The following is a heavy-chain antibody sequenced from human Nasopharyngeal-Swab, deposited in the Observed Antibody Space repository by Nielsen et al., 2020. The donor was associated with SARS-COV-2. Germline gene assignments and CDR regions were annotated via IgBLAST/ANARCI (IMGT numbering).Heavy chain of an antibody. Sequence: SETLSLTCAVSGGSFSDYNWSWIRQPPGKGLEWIGNIYHSGRTNYNPSLKNRLAISIDTSKKQFSLKLSSVTAADTAVYYCARGSVTVTTYFDYWGQGTLVTVSS. V-gene: IGHV4-34*01. D-gene: IGHD4-17*01. CDR2: IYHSGRT. CDR3: ARGSVTVTTYFDY. J-gene: IGHJ4*02. CDR1: GGSFSDYN.